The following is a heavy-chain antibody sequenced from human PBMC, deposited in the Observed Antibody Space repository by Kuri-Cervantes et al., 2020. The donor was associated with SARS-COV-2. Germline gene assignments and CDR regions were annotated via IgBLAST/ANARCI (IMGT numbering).Heavy chain of an antibody. Sequence: LKISCAVSGVSVTGGTYYWAWIRQPAGKGLEWIGHLDTSGSSTYNPSLKGRVTISLDASKNQFSLKLSSVTATDTAVYYCAREGHSYDYYYHYFYMDVWGKGTTVTVSS. J-gene: IGHJ6*03. V-gene: IGHV4-61*09. CDR3: AREGHSYDYYYHYFYMDV. CDR1: GVSVTGGTYY. D-gene: IGHD3-16*01. CDR2: LDTSGSS.